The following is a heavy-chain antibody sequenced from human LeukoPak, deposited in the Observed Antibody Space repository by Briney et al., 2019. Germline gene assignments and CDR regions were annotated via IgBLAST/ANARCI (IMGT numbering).Heavy chain of an antibody. CDR1: GGSFSGYY. D-gene: IGHD6-13*01. Sequence: PSETLSLTCAVYGGSFSGYYWSWIRQPPGKGLEWIGEINHSGSTNYNPSLKSRVTISADTSKNQFSLKLSSVTAADTAVYYCASSSSSGFDYWGQGTLVTVSS. CDR2: INHSGST. V-gene: IGHV4-34*01. CDR3: ASSSSSGFDY. J-gene: IGHJ4*02.